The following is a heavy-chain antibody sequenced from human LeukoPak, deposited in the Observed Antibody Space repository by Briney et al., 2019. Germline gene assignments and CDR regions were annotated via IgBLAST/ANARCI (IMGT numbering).Heavy chain of an antibody. CDR2: IYYSGST. J-gene: IGHJ4*02. Sequence: SETLFLTCTVSGGSISSYYWSWIRQPPGKGLEWIGYIYYSGSTNYNPSLKSRVTISVDTSKNQFSLKLSSVTAADTAVYYCARGGDDSSGYSDFDYWGQGTLVTVSS. D-gene: IGHD3-22*01. CDR1: GGSISSYY. CDR3: ARGGDDSSGYSDFDY. V-gene: IGHV4-59*01.